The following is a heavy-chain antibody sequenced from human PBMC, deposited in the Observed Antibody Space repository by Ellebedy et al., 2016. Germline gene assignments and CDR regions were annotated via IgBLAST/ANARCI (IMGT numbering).Heavy chain of an antibody. V-gene: IGHV3-23*01. J-gene: IGHJ4*02. CDR3: ARDTGYSSSPIDY. CDR1: GFTFSSYA. CDR2: ISGSGGST. Sequence: GGSLRLSXAASGFTFSSYAMSWVRQAPGKGLEWVSAISGSGGSTYYADSVKGRFTISRDNSKNTLYLQMNSLRAEDTAVYYCARDTGYSSSPIDYWGQGTLVTVSS. D-gene: IGHD6-13*01.